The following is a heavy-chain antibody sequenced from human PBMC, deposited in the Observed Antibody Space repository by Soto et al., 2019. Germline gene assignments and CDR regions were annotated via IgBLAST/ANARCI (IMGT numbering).Heavy chain of an antibody. CDR1: GFTFDDYA. Sequence: PGGSLRLSCAASGFTFDDYAMHWVRQAPGKGLEWVSGISWNSGSIGYADSVKGRFTISRDNAKNSLYLQMNSLRAEDTALYYCAKDTGLLGATVIWGQGTLVTVSS. D-gene: IGHD1-26*01. V-gene: IGHV3-9*01. J-gene: IGHJ4*02. CDR3: AKDTGLLGATVI. CDR2: ISWNSGSI.